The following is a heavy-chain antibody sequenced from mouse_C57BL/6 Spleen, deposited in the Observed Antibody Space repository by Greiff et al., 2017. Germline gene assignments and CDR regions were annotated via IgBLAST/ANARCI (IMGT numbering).Heavy chain of an antibody. Sequence: QVQLKESGPELVKPGASVKISCKASGYAFSSSWMNWVKQRPGKGLEWIGRIYPGDGDTNYNEKFKSKATLTVDKSSSTAYMQLSSLTSEDSAVYYCASPYGSSPWYFDVWGTGTTVTVSS. V-gene: IGHV1-82*01. CDR2: IYPGDGDT. CDR1: GYAFSSSW. J-gene: IGHJ1*03. D-gene: IGHD1-1*01. CDR3: ASPYGSSPWYFDV.